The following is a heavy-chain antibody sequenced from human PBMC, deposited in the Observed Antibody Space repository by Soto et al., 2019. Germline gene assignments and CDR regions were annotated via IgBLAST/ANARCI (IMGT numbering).Heavy chain of an antibody. Sequence: ASVKVSCKASGYTFTSYYMHWVRQAPGQGLEWMGIINPSGGSTSYAQKFQGRVTMTRDTSTSTVYMELSSLRSEDTAVYYCARDQLTYCSGGSCYSLPYYYYGMDVWGQGTTVTVSS. CDR2: INPSGGST. V-gene: IGHV1-46*01. J-gene: IGHJ6*02. CDR1: GYTFTSYY. D-gene: IGHD2-15*01. CDR3: ARDQLTYCSGGSCYSLPYYYYGMDV.